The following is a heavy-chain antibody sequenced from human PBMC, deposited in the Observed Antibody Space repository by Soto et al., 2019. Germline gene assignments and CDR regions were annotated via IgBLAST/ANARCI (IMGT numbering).Heavy chain of an antibody. V-gene: IGHV1-8*01. CDR3: ALDGGQYLYYYGMDV. J-gene: IGHJ6*02. Sequence: QVQLVQSGAEVKKPGASVKVSCKASGYTFTSYDINWVRQATGQGLEWMGWMNPNSGNTGYAQKFQGRVTMTRNTSISTAYMELSSRRSEDTAGYYCALDGGQYLYYYGMDVWGQGTTVTVSS. CDR2: MNPNSGNT. D-gene: IGHD2-2*01. CDR1: GYTFTSYD.